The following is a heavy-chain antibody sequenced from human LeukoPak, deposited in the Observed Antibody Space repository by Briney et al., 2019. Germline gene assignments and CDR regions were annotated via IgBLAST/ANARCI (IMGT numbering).Heavy chain of an antibody. CDR2: IGGSGGST. CDR3: AKSYHYDSSGYLSH. CDR1: GFTFSSYA. J-gene: IGHJ4*02. V-gene: IGHV3-23*01. D-gene: IGHD3-22*01. Sequence: GGSLRLSCAASGFTFSSYAMSWVRQAPGKGLEWVSAIGGSGGSTYYADSVKGRFTISRDNSKNTLYLQMNSLRAEDTAVYYCAKSYHYDSSGYLSHWGQGTLDTVSS.